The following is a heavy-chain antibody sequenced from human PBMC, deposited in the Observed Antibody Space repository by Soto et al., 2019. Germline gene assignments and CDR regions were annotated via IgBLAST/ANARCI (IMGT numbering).Heavy chain of an antibody. CDR2: NHYSGST. V-gene: IGHV4-31*03. J-gene: IGHJ4*02. CDR1: GGSISSGGYY. Sequence: QVQLQESGPGLVKPSQTLSLTCTVSGGSISSGGYYWSWIRQHPGKGLEWIGYNHYSGSTHYNPALKSRVTISEDTSKNQFSLKLSSVTAADTAVYYCARVPSPDFWSEDYFDYWGQGTPVTVSS. D-gene: IGHD3-3*01. CDR3: ARVPSPDFWSEDYFDY.